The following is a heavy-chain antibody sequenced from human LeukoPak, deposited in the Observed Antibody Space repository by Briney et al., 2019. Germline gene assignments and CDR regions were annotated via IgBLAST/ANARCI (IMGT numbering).Heavy chain of an antibody. CDR3: ARVAEGEQWLVHD. D-gene: IGHD6-19*01. CDR1: GFTFNNYW. V-gene: IGHV3-7*01. CDR2: INLDGSDK. Sequence: GGSLRLSCAASGFTFNNYWMTWVRQAPGKGLEWVGNINLDGSDKYYGDSVKGRFTISRDNAKNSLYLQMNSLRAEDTAVYYCARVAEGEQWLVHDWGQGTLVTVSS. J-gene: IGHJ1*01.